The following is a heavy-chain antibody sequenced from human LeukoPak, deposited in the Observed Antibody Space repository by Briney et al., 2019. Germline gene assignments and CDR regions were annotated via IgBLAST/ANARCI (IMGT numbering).Heavy chain of an antibody. CDR3: ARGGVVVVPAAILAYFDY. CDR2: INPNSGGT. Sequence: ASVKVSCKPSGYTFTDYYLHWVRQAPGQGLEWMGWINPNSGGTNYAQKFQGRVTMTRDTSISTAYMELSRLRSDDTAVYYCARGGVVVVPAAILAYFDYWGQGTLVTVSS. CDR1: GYTFTDYY. D-gene: IGHD2-2*01. V-gene: IGHV1-2*02. J-gene: IGHJ4*02.